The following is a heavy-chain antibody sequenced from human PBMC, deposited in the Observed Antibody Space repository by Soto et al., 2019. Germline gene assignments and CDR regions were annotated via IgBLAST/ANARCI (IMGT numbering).Heavy chain of an antibody. V-gene: IGHV3-23*01. CDR1: GFIFSSYA. CDR3: AKAPYFETLH. Sequence: EVQLLESGGGLVQPGGSLRLSCAASGFIFSSYAMSWDRQAPGKGLEWVSAIGGSVGSTYYADSVKGRFTISRDNYKDMLYLQMNSLRADDTAVYYCAKAPYFETLHWGQGTLVTVSS. J-gene: IGHJ4*02. CDR2: IGGSVGST. D-gene: IGHD3-10*01.